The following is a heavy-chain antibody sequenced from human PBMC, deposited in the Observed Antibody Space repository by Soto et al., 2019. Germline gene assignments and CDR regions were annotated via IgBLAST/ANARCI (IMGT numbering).Heavy chain of an antibody. CDR2: ISSTTNYI. CDR1: GFTFTRYS. V-gene: IGHV3-21*06. J-gene: IGHJ4*02. CDR3: ARESEDLTSNCDS. Sequence: GGSLRLSCAASGFTFTRYSMNWVRQAPGKGLEWVSSISSTTNYIYYGDSMKGRFTISRDNAKNSLYLEMNSLRAEDTAVYYCARESEDLTSNCDSWGQGTLVTVSS.